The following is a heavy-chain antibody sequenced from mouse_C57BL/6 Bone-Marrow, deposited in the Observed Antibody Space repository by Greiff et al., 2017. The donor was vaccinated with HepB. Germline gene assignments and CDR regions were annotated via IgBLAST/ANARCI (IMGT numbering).Heavy chain of an antibody. CDR3: ARGGYGNYHY. V-gene: IGHV1-82*01. J-gene: IGHJ2*01. D-gene: IGHD2-1*01. Sequence: VQLQQSGPELVKPGASVKISCKASGYAFSSYWMNWVKQRPGKGLEWIGRIYPGDGDTNYNGKIKGKATLTADKTSSTAYMQLSSQTSEDSAVYFCARGGYGNYHYWGQGTTLTVSS. CDR2: IYPGDGDT. CDR1: GYAFSSYW.